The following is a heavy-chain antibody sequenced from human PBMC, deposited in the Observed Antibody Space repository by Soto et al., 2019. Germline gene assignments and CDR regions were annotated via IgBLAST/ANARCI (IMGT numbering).Heavy chain of an antibody. CDR2: IYHTGTT. CDR1: GDSISSSSYF. Sequence: SETLSLTCTVSGDSISSSSYFWGWIRQPPGKGLEWIGSIYHTGTTYYNPSLKRPVILSVDTPKHQSSPPLNSVPAHATPVPYCASPHPSHHYFEHWRRRTLVTVS. CDR3: ASPHPSHHYFEH. J-gene: IGHJ1*01. V-gene: IGHV4-39*01.